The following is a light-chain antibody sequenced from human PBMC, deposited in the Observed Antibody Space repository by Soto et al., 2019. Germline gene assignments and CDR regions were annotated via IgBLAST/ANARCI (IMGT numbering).Light chain of an antibody. CDR3: QQYNKWPRT. CDR1: QIVNIH. CDR2: GAS. J-gene: IGKJ1*01. V-gene: IGKV3D-15*01. Sequence: EIVMTQSPATLPVSPWERAALSCVASQIVNIHLAWYQQKPGQAPRLLIYGASAMATGIPAKFSGSGSGTEFTLTISSLQSEDFAVYYCQQYNKWPRTFGQGTKVDIK.